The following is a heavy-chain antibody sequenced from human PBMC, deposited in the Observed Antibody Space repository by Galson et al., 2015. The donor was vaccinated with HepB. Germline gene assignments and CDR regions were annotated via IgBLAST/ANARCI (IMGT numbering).Heavy chain of an antibody. CDR1: GYTFTSYA. V-gene: IGHV1-3*01. CDR3: AAAGIVVVPAATYYFDY. D-gene: IGHD2-2*01. J-gene: IGHJ4*02. Sequence: SVKVSCKASGYTFTSYAMHWVRQAPGQRLEWMGWINAGNGNTKYPQKFQGRVTITRDTSASTAYMELSSLRSEDTAVYYCAAAGIVVVPAATYYFDYWGQGTLVTVSS. CDR2: INAGNGNT.